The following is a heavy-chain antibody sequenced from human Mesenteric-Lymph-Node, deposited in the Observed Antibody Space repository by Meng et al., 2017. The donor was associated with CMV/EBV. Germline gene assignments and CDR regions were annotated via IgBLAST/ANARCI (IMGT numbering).Heavy chain of an antibody. J-gene: IGHJ4*02. Sequence: GESLKISCAASGFTISEYGMHWVRQAPGKGLEWVAFIRYDRSNRYYADSVKGRFTISRDNSRTTLYLQMNSLRAEDTAVYYCARLEPYYDISTGYFQYYFDQWGQGTLVTVSS. D-gene: IGHD3-9*01. CDR3: ARLEPYYDISTGYFQYYFDQ. CDR1: GFTISEYG. V-gene: IGHV3-30*02. CDR2: IRYDRSNR.